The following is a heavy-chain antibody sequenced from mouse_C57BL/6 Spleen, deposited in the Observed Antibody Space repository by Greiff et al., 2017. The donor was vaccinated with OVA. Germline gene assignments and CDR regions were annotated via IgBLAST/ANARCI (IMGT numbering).Heavy chain of an antibody. D-gene: IGHD1-1*01. CDR1: GYTFTSYW. V-gene: IGHV1-69*01. J-gene: IGHJ2*01. CDR3: ARYYYGSVDY. Sequence: QVQLQQPGAELVMPGASVKLSCKASGYTFTSYWMHWVKQRPGQGLEWIGEIDPSDSYTNYNQKFKGKSTLTVDKSSSTAYMQLSSLTSEDSAVYYCARYYYGSVDYWGQGTTLTVSS. CDR2: IDPSDSYT.